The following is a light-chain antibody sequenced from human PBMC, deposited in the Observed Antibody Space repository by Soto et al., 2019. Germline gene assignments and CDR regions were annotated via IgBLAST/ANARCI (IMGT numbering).Light chain of an antibody. V-gene: IGLV2-23*02. J-gene: IGLJ1*01. CDR2: EVS. CDR1: SSVVGSYNL. Sequence: QSVLTQPASLSGSPGQSITASCTGTSSVVGSYNLVSWYQQYPGKVPELMIYEVSKRPSGVSNRFSGSKSGNTASLTISGLQAEDEADYYCCSYAGSSPYVFGTGTKVTVL. CDR3: CSYAGSSPYV.